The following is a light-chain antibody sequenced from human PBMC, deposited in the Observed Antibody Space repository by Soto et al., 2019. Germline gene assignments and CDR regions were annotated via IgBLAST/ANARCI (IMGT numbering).Light chain of an antibody. V-gene: IGKV1-39*01. CDR2: AAS. CDR3: QQTYSNPRT. Sequence: DIQMTQSPSSLSASVGDRVTITCRASQSIRTYLNWYQQKPGKAPKFLIYAASTLQSGVPSRFSGSGSGTDFTLTISSLQPEDFATYSCQQTYSNPRTFGQGTKVEIK. J-gene: IGKJ1*01. CDR1: QSIRTY.